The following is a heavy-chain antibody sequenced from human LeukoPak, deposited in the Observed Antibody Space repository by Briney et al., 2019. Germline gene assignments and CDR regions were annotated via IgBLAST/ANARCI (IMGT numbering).Heavy chain of an antibody. V-gene: IGHV3-30*04. Sequence: GGSLRLSCVASGFTFSNFAMHWARQAPGKRLEWVTLISPDENLQNSADSVKGRFTISRDNSRNILFLQMSSLRPEDTAVYYCARGSGYFDHWGQGTLLTVSS. J-gene: IGHJ4*02. CDR1: GFTFSNFA. D-gene: IGHD3-3*01. CDR3: ARGSGYFDH. CDR2: ISPDENLQ.